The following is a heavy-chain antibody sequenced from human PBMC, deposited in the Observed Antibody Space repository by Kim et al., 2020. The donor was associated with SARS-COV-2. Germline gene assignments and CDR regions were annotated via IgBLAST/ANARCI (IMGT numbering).Heavy chain of an antibody. J-gene: IGHJ4*02. CDR1: GFTFSSYA. D-gene: IGHD3-10*01. CDR3: AKGHSRGGSGSYNSY. Sequence: GGSLRLSCAASGFTFSSYAMSWVRQAPGKGLEWVSAISGSGGSTYYADSVKGRFTISRDNSKNTLYLQMNSLRAEDTVVYYCAKGHSRGGSGSYNSYWGQGTLVTVSS. V-gene: IGHV3-23*01. CDR2: ISGSGGST.